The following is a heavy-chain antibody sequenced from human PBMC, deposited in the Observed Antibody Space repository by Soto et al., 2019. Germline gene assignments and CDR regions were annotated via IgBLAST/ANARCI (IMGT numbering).Heavy chain of an antibody. J-gene: IGHJ6*03. V-gene: IGHV3-72*01. CDR2: GRNKANSYTT. CDR1: GFTFGDHY. CDR3: TRGGTSQNSYYWHMDV. Sequence: PGGSLRLSCAASGFTFGDHYMDWVRQAPGKGLEWVGRGRNKANSYTTEYAASVKGRFTVSRDDSKNLLFLQLNSLNTEDTAVYYCTRGGTSQNSYYWHMDVWGQGTTVTVSS. D-gene: IGHD2-15*01.